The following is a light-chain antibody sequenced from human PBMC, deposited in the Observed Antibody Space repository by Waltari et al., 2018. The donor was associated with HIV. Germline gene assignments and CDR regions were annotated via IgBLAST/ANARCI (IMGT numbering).Light chain of an antibody. CDR3: QSYDSGLSVV. CDR1: SSNIGAGFD. J-gene: IGLJ3*02. CDR2: GDT. Sequence: QSVLTQPPSVSGAPGQRVTISCTGNSSNIGAGFDVHWYQQVPETAPKLLIYGDTNRPSGVPDRFSGSTSGTSASLAITGLQAEDEADYYCQSYDSGLSVVFGGGTKLTVL. V-gene: IGLV1-40*01.